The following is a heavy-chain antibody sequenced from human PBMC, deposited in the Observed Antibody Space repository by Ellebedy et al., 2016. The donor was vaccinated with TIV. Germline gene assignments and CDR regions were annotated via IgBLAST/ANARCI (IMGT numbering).Heavy chain of an antibody. CDR2: IKQDGSVK. V-gene: IGHV3-7*01. CDR3: AREVGGGGAY. J-gene: IGHJ4*02. Sequence: GESLKISXAASGFTFSSYWMNWVRQAPGKGPEWVANIKQDGSVKYYVDSVKGRFTISRDNAKNSLYLQMNSLRPEDTAVYYCAREVGGGGAYWGQGTLVTVSS. D-gene: IGHD2-21*01. CDR1: GFTFSSYW.